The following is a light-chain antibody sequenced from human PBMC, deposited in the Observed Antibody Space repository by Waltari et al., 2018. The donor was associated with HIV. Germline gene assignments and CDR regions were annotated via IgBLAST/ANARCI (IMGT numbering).Light chain of an antibody. CDR3: YAYAGSRTGYV. CDR2: AGS. Sequence: QSALTQPASVSGSPGQSITISCTGTSSDIGSYNLVSWYQQHPGKAPKRMIYAGSKRPSGVSNRFSGSQSGNTASLTISGLQAEDEADYYCYAYAGSRTGYVFGTGTKVTVL. CDR1: SSDIGSYNL. V-gene: IGLV2-23*01. J-gene: IGLJ1*01.